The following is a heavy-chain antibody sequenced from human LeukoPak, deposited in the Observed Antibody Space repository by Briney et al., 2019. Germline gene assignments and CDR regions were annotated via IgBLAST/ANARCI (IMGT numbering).Heavy chain of an antibody. CDR3: ARVALDSLPTKYTSSWYEDWFDP. J-gene: IGHJ5*02. V-gene: IGHV1-8*03. CDR1: GYTFTSYD. CDR2: MNPNSGNT. D-gene: IGHD6-13*01. Sequence: GASVKVSCKASGYTFTSYDINWVRQATGQGLEWMGGMNPNSGNTGYAQKFQGRVTITRNTSISTAYMELSSLRSEDTAVYYCARVALDSLPTKYTSSWYEDWFDPWGQGTLVTVSS.